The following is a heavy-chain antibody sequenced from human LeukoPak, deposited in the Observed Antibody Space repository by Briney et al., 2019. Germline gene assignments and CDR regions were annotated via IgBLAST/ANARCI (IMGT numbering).Heavy chain of an antibody. CDR1: GFTFSDYY. J-gene: IGHJ6*03. CDR2: ISSSGSTI. V-gene: IGHV3-11*04. CDR3: ARSAPAAAGTGPMDV. D-gene: IGHD6-13*01. Sequence: PGGSLRHSCAASGFTFSDYYMSWIRQAPGKGLEWVSYISSSGSTIYYADSVKGRFTISRDNAKNSLYLQMNSLRAEDTTVYYCARSAPAAAGTGPMDVWGKGTTVTVSS.